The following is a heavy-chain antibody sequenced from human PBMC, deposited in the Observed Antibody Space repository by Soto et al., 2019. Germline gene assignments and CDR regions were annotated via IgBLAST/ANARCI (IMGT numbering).Heavy chain of an antibody. J-gene: IGHJ6*02. CDR1: GGTFSSYA. CDR2: IIPIPGTA. CDR3: SRSQVSSTSLEIYYYYYYGMDV. D-gene: IGHD2-2*01. Sequence: QVQLVQSGAEVKKPGSSVKVSCKASGGTFSSYAISWVRQAPGQGLEWMGGIIPIPGTANYAQKLQGRVTITADESTSKAYMELSSLRSEDMAVYYCSRSQVSSTSLEIYYYYYYGMDVWGQGTTVTVSS. V-gene: IGHV1-69*01.